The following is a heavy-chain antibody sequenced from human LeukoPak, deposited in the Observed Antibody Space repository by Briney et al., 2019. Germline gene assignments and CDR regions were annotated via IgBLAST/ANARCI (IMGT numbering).Heavy chain of an antibody. V-gene: IGHV3-9*03. D-gene: IGHD1-26*01. J-gene: IGHJ6*03. Sequence: SLRLSCAASGFTFDDYAMHWVRQAPGKGLEWVSGINWNSGSIAYADSVKGRFTISRDNAKNSLYLQMNSLRAEDMALYYCVKDMASGSSGYFYYMDVWGKGTTVTVSS. CDR2: INWNSGSI. CDR1: GFTFDDYA. CDR3: VKDMASGSSGYFYYMDV.